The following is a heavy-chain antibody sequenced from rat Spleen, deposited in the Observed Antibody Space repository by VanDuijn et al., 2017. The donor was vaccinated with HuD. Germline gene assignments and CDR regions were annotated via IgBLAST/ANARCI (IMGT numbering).Heavy chain of an antibody. CDR2: ISYDGSGT. CDR1: GFTFSKYD. CDR3: TTWFAY. Sequence: EVQLVESGGGLVQPGRSLKVSCTASGFTFSKYDMAWVRQAPTKGLEWVATISYDGSGTYYRDSVKGRFTVSRDNAKSTLYLQMDSLRSEDTATYYCTTWFAYWGQGTLVTVSS. V-gene: IGHV5-29*01. J-gene: IGHJ3*01.